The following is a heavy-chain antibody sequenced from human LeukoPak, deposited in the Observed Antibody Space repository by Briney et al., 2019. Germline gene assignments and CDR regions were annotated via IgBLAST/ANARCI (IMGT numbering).Heavy chain of an antibody. CDR1: GFTFDYYG. V-gene: IGHV3-20*01. CDR3: ARDQGEGYSSSSDDAFDI. Sequence: RAGGSLRLSCAAYGFTFDYYGMSWVRQAPGKGLEWVSGINWNGGSTGYADSVKGRFTIPRDSAKNSLYLQMNSLRDEDTALYHCARDQGEGYSSSSDDAFDIWGQGTMVTVSS. CDR2: INWNGGST. D-gene: IGHD6-6*01. J-gene: IGHJ3*02.